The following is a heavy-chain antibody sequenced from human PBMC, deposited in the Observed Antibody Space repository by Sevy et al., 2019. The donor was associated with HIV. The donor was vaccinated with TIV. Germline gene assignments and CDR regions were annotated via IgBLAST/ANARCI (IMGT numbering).Heavy chain of an antibody. V-gene: IGHV4-34*01. CDR2: INHSGST. CDR1: GGSFSGYY. CDR3: ARHCSSSSCSHAFDI. Sequence: SESLSRTCAVYGGSFSGYYWSWIRQPPGKGLEWGGEINHSGSTNYNPSLKSLVTISVDTSNNQFSLKLSSVTAADTAVYYCARHCSSSSCSHAFDIWGQGTMVTVSS. D-gene: IGHD2-2*01. J-gene: IGHJ3*02.